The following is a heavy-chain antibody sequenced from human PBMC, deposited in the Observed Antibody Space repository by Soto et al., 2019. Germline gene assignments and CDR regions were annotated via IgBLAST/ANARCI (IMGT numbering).Heavy chain of an antibody. CDR1: GYTFTRNC. J-gene: IGHJ6*02. D-gene: IGHD3-3*01. CDR2: ISPKSGSI. V-gene: IGHV1-18*01. Sequence: ASVKVSCKTSGYTFTRNCISWVLQAPGQGLEWMGWISPKSGSIKYAQKFQGRVTITADESTSTAYMELSSLRSEDTAVYYCARELNYDFWSGSDGMDVWGQGTTVTVSS. CDR3: ARELNYDFWSGSDGMDV.